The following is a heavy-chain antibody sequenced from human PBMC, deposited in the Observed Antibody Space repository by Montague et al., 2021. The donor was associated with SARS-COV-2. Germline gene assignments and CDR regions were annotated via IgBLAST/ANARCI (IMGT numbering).Heavy chain of an antibody. CDR3: ARVGRGSSWYEVAFDI. CDR1: GGSISRYS. J-gene: IGHJ3*02. CDR2: IYNCGST. V-gene: IGHV4-59*01. Sequence: SETLSLTCTVSGGSISRYSWTWIRQPPGKGLEWIGYIYNCGSTNYNPSXXGRVTISVDTSKNQFSLKLSSVAAADTAVYYCARVGRGSSWYEVAFDIWGQGTMVTVSS. D-gene: IGHD6-13*01.